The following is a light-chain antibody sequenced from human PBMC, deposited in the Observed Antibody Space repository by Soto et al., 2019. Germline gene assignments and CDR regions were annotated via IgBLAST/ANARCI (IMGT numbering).Light chain of an antibody. CDR1: SSDVGNYNY. J-gene: IGLJ3*02. Sequence: QSALTQPRSVSGSPGQSVTISCTATSSDVGNYNYVSWYQQHPGKAPKVMIYDVNKWPSGVPDRFSGSKSGNTASLTISGLQAEDEADYYCCSYAGSYTGVFGGGTKLTVL. CDR2: DVN. V-gene: IGLV2-11*01. CDR3: CSYAGSYTGV.